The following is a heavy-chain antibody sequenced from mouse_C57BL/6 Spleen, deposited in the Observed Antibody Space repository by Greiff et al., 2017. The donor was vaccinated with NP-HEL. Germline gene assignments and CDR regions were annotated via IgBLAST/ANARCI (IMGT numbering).Heavy chain of an antibody. CDR3: ARWVTGRGDY. Sequence: EVQLQESGAELVKPGASVKISCKASGYSFTDYNMNWVKQSNGKSLEWIGVINPSNGSTRYNQKFKGKATLTVDQSSSTAYMQLNSLTSEDPEVYACARWVTGRGDYWGQGTTLTVSS. J-gene: IGHJ2*01. CDR1: GYSFTDYN. V-gene: IGHV1-39*01. CDR2: INPSNGST. D-gene: IGHD4-1*01.